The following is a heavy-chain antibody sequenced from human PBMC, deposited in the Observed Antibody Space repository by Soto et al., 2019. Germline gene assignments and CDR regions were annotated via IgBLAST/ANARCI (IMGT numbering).Heavy chain of an antibody. V-gene: IGHV3-74*01. Sequence: LRLSCAASGFTFSSYWIHWVRQAPGKGLVWISRINSDGTTTSYVDSVKSRFTISRDNAKNTLYLQMNSLRAEDTAVYYCAREEVSSGWYLATFDIWGQGTMVTVSS. CDR2: INSDGTTT. CDR3: AREEVSSGWYLATFDI. CDR1: GFTFSSYW. J-gene: IGHJ3*02. D-gene: IGHD6-19*01.